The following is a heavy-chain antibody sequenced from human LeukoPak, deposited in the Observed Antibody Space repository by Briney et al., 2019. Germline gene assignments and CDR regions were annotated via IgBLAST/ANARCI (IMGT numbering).Heavy chain of an antibody. CDR3: ANSGSYSVDYYYYMDV. V-gene: IGHV1-46*01. J-gene: IGHJ6*03. CDR2: INPSGGST. D-gene: IGHD1-26*01. CDR1: GYTFTSYY. Sequence: ASVRVSCKASGYTFTSYYMHWVRQAPGQGLEWMGIINPSGGSTSYAQKFQGRVTMTRDMSTSTVYMELSSPRSEDTAVYYCANSGSYSVDYYYYMDVWGKGTTVTVSS.